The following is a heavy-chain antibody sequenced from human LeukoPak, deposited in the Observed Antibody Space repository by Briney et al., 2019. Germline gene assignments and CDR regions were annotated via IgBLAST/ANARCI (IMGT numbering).Heavy chain of an antibody. V-gene: IGHV3-21*04. J-gene: IGHJ4*02. Sequence: GGSLRLSCAASGFTFSAYTMNWVRQAPGKGLEWVSSISYSSTYIYYADSVKGRFTMSRDNSKKTLYLQMNSLRAEDTAVYYCAKSSPPPLRYWGQGTLVTVSS. CDR3: AKSSPPPLRY. CDR1: GFTFSAYT. CDR2: ISYSSTYI.